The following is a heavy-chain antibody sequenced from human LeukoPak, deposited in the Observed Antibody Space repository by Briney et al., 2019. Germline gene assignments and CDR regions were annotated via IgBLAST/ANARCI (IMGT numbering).Heavy chain of an antibody. CDR1: GGSISSYY. CDR2: IYYSGST. Sequence: SETLSLTCTVSGGSISSYYWSWIRQPPGKGLEWIGYIYYSGSTNNNPSLKSRVTISVDTSKNQFSLKLSSVTAADTAVYYCARDSDSYGMDVWGQGTTVTVSS. J-gene: IGHJ6*02. D-gene: IGHD3-3*01. V-gene: IGHV4-59*01. CDR3: ARDSDSYGMDV.